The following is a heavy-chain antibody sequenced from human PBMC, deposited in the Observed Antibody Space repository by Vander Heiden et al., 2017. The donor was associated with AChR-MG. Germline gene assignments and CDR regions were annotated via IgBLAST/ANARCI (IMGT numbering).Heavy chain of an antibody. Sequence: QVQLAESGGGLVKPGESLRLSCAASGFTFSAFYMAWIRQAPGKGLEWIAYTTSRGVTMYYADSVKGRFTMSRDNAKNVLYLELNSLRADDTAIYYCARETPLVGATAGGFDLWGQGTLVTVSS. CDR2: TTSRGVTM. V-gene: IGHV3-11*01. D-gene: IGHD1-26*01. J-gene: IGHJ5*02. CDR3: ARETPLVGATAGGFDL. CDR1: GFTFSAFY.